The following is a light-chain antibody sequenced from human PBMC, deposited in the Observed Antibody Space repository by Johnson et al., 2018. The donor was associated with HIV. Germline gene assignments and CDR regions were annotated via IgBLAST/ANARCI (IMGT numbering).Light chain of an antibody. CDR3: GTWDSYLTAGRFYV. Sequence: QFVLTQPPSVSAAPGQTVTISCSGSYSNIGSNYVSWYQQLPGTAPKLLIYDNDKRPSWLSDRFSASKSGTSATLGITGLQTGDAADDYCGTWDSYLTAGRFYVFGTGTKVTVL. V-gene: IGLV1-51*01. CDR2: DND. J-gene: IGLJ1*01. CDR1: YSNIGSNY.